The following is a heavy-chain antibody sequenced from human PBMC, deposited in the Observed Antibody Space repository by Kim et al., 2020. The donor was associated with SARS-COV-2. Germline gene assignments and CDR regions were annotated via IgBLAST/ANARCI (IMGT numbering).Heavy chain of an antibody. Sequence: GGSLRLSCAASGFTFSSYAMSWVRQAPGKGLEWVSAISGSGGSTYYADSVKGRFTISRDNSKNTLYLQMNSLRAEDTAVYYWAKDPRYYGSGLNWFDPWGQGTLVTVSS. V-gene: IGHV3-23*01. CDR3: AKDPRYYGSGLNWFDP. CDR1: GFTFSSYA. CDR2: ISGSGGST. J-gene: IGHJ5*02. D-gene: IGHD3-10*01.